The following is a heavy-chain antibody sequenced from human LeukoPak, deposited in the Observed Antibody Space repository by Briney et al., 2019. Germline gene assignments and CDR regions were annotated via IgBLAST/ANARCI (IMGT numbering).Heavy chain of an antibody. J-gene: IGHJ6*03. D-gene: IGHD5-12*01. Sequence: PGGSLRLSCAASGFTFSDYSMHWVRQAPGKGLNWVAFIRYDGNNKYYADSVKGRFTISRDNSKNTLYLQMKSLRAEDTAVYYCAKGGGYEAQYYYYYLDVWGKGTTVTISS. V-gene: IGHV3-30*02. CDR3: AKGGGYEAQYYYYYLDV. CDR1: GFTFSDYS. CDR2: IRYDGNNK.